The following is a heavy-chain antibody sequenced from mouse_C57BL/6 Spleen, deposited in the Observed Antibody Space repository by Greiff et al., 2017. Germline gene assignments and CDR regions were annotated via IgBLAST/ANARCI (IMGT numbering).Heavy chain of an antibody. D-gene: IGHD1-3*01. CDR2: IDPANSQT. V-gene: IGHV1-52*01. CDR1: GYTFTSYW. CDR3: ARRGVYWGYAMDY. J-gene: IGHJ4*01. Sequence: QVQLKQPGAELVRPGSSVKLSCKASGYTFTSYWMPWVKQRPIQGLEWIGNIDPANSQTHSNQKFKDKATLTVDKSSSTAYMQLSILTSADSAVYYCARRGVYWGYAMDYWGQGTSVTVSS.